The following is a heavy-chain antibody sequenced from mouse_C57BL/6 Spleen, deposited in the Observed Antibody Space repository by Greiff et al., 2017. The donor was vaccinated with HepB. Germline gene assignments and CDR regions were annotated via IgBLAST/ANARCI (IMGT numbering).Heavy chain of an antibody. Sequence: EVKVVESGGGLVQPGGSLSLSCAASGFTFTDYYMSWVRQPPGKALEWLGFIRNKANGYTTEYSASVKGRFTISRDNSQSILYLQMNALRAEDSATYYCARYHGYYLDYWGQGTSVTVSS. CDR2: IRNKANGYTT. J-gene: IGHJ4*01. V-gene: IGHV7-3*01. D-gene: IGHD2-3*01. CDR3: ARYHGYYLDY. CDR1: GFTFTDYY.